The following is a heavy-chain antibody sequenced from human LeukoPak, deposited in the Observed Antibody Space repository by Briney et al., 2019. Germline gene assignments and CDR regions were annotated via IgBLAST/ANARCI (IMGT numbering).Heavy chain of an antibody. D-gene: IGHD2-2*01. J-gene: IGHJ6*03. CDR1: GGSFSGYY. CDR2: INHSGST. Sequence: PSETLSLTCAVYGGSFSGYYWSWIRQPPGKGLEWIGEINHSGSTNYNPSLKSRVTISVDTSKNPFSLKLSSVTPADTAVYYCAGRDCSSTSCFIYYMDVWGKGTTVTVSS. CDR3: AGRDCSSTSCFIYYMDV. V-gene: IGHV4-34*01.